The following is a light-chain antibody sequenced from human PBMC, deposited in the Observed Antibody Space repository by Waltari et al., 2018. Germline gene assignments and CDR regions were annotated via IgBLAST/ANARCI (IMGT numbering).Light chain of an antibody. CDR1: QSLVHTNGNTY. J-gene: IGKJ3*01. V-gene: IGKV2-30*02. CDR2: QVS. Sequence: DVVMTQSPLSLPITPGQPASFSCRSSQSLVHTNGNTYLSWFQQKPGQPPRLLIYQVSNRYSGVPDRFSGSGAGTDFTLKISRVEAEDVGVYYCGQGAHLPFTFGPGTKLDIK. CDR3: GQGAHLPFT.